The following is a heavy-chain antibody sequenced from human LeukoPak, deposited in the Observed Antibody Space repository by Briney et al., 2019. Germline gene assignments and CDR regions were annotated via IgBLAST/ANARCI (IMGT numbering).Heavy chain of an antibody. CDR1: GFTFSSYS. J-gene: IGHJ4*02. Sequence: PGGSLRLSCAASGFTFSSYSMNWVRQAPGKGLEWVSSIRSSSSYIYYADSVKGRFTISRDNAKNSLYLQMNSLRAEDTAVYYCARELSSSSIALPSDYWGQGTLVTVSS. CDR3: ARELSSSSIALPSDY. V-gene: IGHV3-21*01. D-gene: IGHD6-6*01. CDR2: IRSSSSYI.